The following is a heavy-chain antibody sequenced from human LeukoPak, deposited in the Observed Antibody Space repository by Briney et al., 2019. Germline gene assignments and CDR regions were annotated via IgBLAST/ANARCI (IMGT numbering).Heavy chain of an antibody. V-gene: IGHV3-53*01. CDR2: TYTGGNS. D-gene: IGHD1-1*01. CDR3: AKVHGVPY. Sequence: PGGSLRLSCEASGFTVSSTHMVWVRQAPGKGLEWVSVTYTGGNSYYAGSVQGRFIISRDISKNTLYLQMNNLRAEDSALYYCAKVHGVPYWGQGTLVTVSS. CDR1: GFTVSSTH. J-gene: IGHJ4*02.